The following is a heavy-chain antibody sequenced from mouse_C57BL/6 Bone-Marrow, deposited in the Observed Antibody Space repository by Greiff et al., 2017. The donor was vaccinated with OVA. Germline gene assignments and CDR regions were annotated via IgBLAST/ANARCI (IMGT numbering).Heavy chain of an antibody. Sequence: EVQGVESGGGLVQPGGSLKLSCAASGFTFSDYYMYWVRQTPEKRLEWVAYISNGGGSTYYPDTVKGRFTISRDNAKNTLYLQMSRLKSEDTAMYYCARRRFYYYGSSAYWYVDVWGTGTTVTVSS. V-gene: IGHV5-12*01. CDR3: ARRRFYYYGSSAYWYVDV. CDR1: GFTFSDYY. J-gene: IGHJ1*03. D-gene: IGHD1-1*01. CDR2: ISNGGGST.